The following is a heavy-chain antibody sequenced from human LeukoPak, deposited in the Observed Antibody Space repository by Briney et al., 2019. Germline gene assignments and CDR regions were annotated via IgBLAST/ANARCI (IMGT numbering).Heavy chain of an antibody. D-gene: IGHD5-12*01. Sequence: LTGGSLRLSCEASGFTFSIYWTHWVRQAPGKGLVWVSLIKGDGSSTSYADSVKGRFIISRDNAKNTLYLQMNSLTVEDMAVYYCARDRGYSSDYWGQGTLVTVSS. CDR2: IKGDGSST. CDR3: ARDRGYSSDY. CDR1: GFTFSIYW. J-gene: IGHJ4*02. V-gene: IGHV3-74*01.